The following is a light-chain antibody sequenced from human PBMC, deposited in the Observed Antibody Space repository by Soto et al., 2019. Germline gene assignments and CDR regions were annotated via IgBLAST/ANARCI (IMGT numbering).Light chain of an antibody. J-gene: IGKJ1*01. CDR1: QDISTH. V-gene: IGKV1-8*01. CDR2: SAS. Sequence: AIRMTQSPSSFSASTGDRVTIACRASQDISTHLAWYQQNPGKAPKLLIYSASTLESGVPSRFSGSGSATDFTLNISRLQSEDFATYYCQQYNSYPWTSGQGTKVEIK. CDR3: QQYNSYPWT.